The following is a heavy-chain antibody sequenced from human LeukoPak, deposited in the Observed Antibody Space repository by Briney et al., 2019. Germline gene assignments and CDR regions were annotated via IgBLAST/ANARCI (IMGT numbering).Heavy chain of an antibody. CDR1: GFTFRSYS. J-gene: IGHJ6*02. D-gene: IGHD3-16*01. CDR2: INHNGNVN. Sequence: QSGGSLRLSCAASGFTFRSYSMNWARQAPGKGLEWVASINHNGNVNYYVDSVKGGFTISRDNAKNSLYLQMSNLRAEDTAVYFCARGGGLDVWGQGATVTVSS. CDR3: ARGGGLDV. V-gene: IGHV3-7*03.